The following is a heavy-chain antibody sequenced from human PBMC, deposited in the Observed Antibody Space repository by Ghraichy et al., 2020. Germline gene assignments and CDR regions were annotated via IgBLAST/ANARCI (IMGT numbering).Heavy chain of an antibody. CDR3: ARDALLLRDSPNYYYYYGMDV. D-gene: IGHD2-15*01. J-gene: IGHJ6*02. V-gene: IGHV4-30-4*01. CDR1: GGSISSGDYY. Sequence: SQTLSLTCTVSGGSISSGDYYWSWIRQPPGKGLEWIGYIYYSGSTYYNPSLKSRVTISVDTSKNQFSLKLSSVTAADTAVYYCARDALLLRDSPNYYYYYGMDVWGQGTTVTVSS. CDR2: IYYSGST.